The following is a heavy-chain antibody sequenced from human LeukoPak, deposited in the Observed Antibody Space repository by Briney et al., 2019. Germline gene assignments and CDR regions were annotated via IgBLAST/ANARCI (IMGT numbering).Heavy chain of an antibody. CDR2: IRQDGSEK. Sequence: PGGSLRLSCAASGFTLSSDWMSWVRQAAGTGLEWLANIRQDGSEKYYVDSVKGRFTISRDNAKNSLYLQMNSLRAEATAVYYCARDVIAVAGPNPNFDYWGQGTLVTVSS. CDR3: ARDVIAVAGPNPNFDY. CDR1: GFTLSSDW. V-gene: IGHV3-7*01. J-gene: IGHJ4*02. D-gene: IGHD6-19*01.